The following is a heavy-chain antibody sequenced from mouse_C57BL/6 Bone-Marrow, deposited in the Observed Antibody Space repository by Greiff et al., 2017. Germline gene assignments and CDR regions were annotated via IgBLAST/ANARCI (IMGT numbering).Heavy chain of an antibody. CDR1: GFTFSSYT. Sequence: EVKVVESGGGLVKPGGSLKLSCAASGFTFSSYTMSWVRQTPEKRLGWVATISGGGGNNYYPDSVKGRFTISRDKAKNTLYLQMGSLRSEDPALYYCARRVLFAYWGQGTLVTVSA. CDR3: ARRVLFAY. V-gene: IGHV5-9*01. J-gene: IGHJ3*01. CDR2: ISGGGGNN.